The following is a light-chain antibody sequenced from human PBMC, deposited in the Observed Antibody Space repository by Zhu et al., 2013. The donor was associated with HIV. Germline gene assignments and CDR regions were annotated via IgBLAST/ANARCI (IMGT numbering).Light chain of an antibody. CDR3: LQDFEYPRT. CDR1: QVIRND. V-gene: IGKV1-6*01. CDR2: AAS. Sequence: AIQMTQSPSSLSASVGDRVTITCRASQVIRNDLGWYQQKSGRAPQLLIYAASTLHSGVPSRFSGSASGTDFTLTISSLQPEDFGTYYCLQDFEYPRTFGQGTKVEIK. J-gene: IGKJ1*01.